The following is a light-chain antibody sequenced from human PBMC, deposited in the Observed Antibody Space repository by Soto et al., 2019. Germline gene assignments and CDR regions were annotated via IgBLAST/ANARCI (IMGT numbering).Light chain of an antibody. CDR3: QQRSNWPPIT. J-gene: IGKJ5*01. CDR1: QSISSD. CDR2: GAS. V-gene: IGKV3-15*01. Sequence: EIVMTQSPATLSVSPGERATLSCRASQSISSDVAWYQQKPGQAPRLLIYGASTTATGIPVRFSGSGSGTDFTLTISNLEPEDFAVYYCQQRSNWPPITFGQGTRLEI.